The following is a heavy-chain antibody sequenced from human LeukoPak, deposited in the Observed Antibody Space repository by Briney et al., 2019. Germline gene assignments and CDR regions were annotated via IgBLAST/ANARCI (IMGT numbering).Heavy chain of an antibody. CDR2: INPSGGST. V-gene: IGHV1-46*01. Sequence: ASVKISCKASGYTFTSYYMHWVRQAPGQGLEWMGIINPSGGSTSYAQKFQGRVTMTRDTSTSTVYMELSSLRSEDTAAYYCARGAAVAGPSPSSFDYWGQGTLVTVSS. CDR1: GYTFTSYY. CDR3: ARGAAVAGPSPSSFDY. J-gene: IGHJ4*02. D-gene: IGHD6-19*01.